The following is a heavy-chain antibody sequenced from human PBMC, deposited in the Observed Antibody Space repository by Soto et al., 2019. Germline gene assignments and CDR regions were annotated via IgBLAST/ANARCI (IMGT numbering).Heavy chain of an antibody. J-gene: IGHJ4*02. CDR3: AKRRGAGGHFDY. Sequence: EVQLLESGGGLVQPEGSLRLSCAASGFTFTSYAMGWVRQAPGKGLEWVSVISSGGSTYYADSVRGRFTISRDNSKDTLSLQMNSLRAEDTAVYYCAKRRGAGGHFDYGGQGALVTVSS. CDR1: GFTFTSYA. V-gene: IGHV3-23*01. D-gene: IGHD2-15*01. CDR2: ISSGGST.